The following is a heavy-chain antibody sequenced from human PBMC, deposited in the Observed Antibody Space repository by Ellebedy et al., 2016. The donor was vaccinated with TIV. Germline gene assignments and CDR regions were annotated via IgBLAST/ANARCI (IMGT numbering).Heavy chain of an antibody. J-gene: IGHJ6*02. V-gene: IGHV4-34*01. Sequence: GSLRLSXAASGFTFSSYSMNWVRQPPGKGLEWIGEINHSGSTNYNPSLKSRVTISVDTSKNQFSLKLSSVTAADTAVYYCARGGRLRITMVRGVPTRYYYGMDVWGQGTTVTVSS. CDR2: INHSGST. CDR1: GFTFSSYS. CDR3: ARGGRLRITMVRGVPTRYYYGMDV. D-gene: IGHD3-10*01.